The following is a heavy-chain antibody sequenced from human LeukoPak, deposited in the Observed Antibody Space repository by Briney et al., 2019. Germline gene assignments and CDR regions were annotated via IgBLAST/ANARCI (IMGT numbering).Heavy chain of an antibody. CDR2: IYYSGST. CDR3: ARGYCSSTSCSYRGLDSWFDP. CDR1: GGSISSSSYY. J-gene: IGHJ5*02. V-gene: IGHV4-39*07. Sequence: SETLSLTCTVSGGSISSSSYYWGWIRQPPGKGLEWIGSIYYSGSTYYNPSLKSRVTISVDTSKNQFSLKLSSVTAADTAVYYCARGYCSSTSCSYRGLDSWFDPWGQGTLVTVSS. D-gene: IGHD2-2*01.